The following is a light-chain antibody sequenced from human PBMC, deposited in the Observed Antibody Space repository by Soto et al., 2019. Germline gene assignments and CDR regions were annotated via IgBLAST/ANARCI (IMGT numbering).Light chain of an antibody. CDR2: GAS. V-gene: IGKV3-20*01. CDR1: QSVRNNS. J-gene: IGKJ2*01. CDR3: HQYGYGVDI. Sequence: EIVLTQSPGTLSLSPGERATLSCRASQSVRNNSLAWYQQQPGQAPRLLIFGASSRATGIPDRFSGSGSGTDFTLTISRLEPEDSAVYFCHQYGYGVDIFGQGTKLEIK.